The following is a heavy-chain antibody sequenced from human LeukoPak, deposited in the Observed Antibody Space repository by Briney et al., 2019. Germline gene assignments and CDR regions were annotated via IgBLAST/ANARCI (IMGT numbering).Heavy chain of an antibody. CDR1: GYTFTGYY. CDR3: ARAFYYDSSGYYYFDY. V-gene: IGHV1-2*02. CDR2: IDPNSGGT. J-gene: IGHJ4*02. D-gene: IGHD3-22*01. Sequence: GASVKVSCKASGYTFTGYYMHWVRQAPGQGLEWRGWIDPNSGGTNYAQKFQGRVTMTRDTAISTAYMELSRLRSDDTAVYYCARAFYYDSSGYYYFDYWGQGTLVTVSS.